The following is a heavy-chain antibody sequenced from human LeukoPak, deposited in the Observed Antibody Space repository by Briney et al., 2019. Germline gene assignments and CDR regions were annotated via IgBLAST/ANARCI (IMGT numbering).Heavy chain of an antibody. Sequence: LPGGSLRLSCAASGFIFGSYAMHWVRQAPGKGLEWVAVMSHDGSNKNYADSVKGRFTISRDNSENTLYLQMNSLRTEDTAVYYCARDKVADLIAALYACDIWGQGTMVTVSS. CDR3: ARDKVADLIAALYACDI. CDR1: GFIFGSYA. V-gene: IGHV3-30-3*01. D-gene: IGHD6-13*01. J-gene: IGHJ3*02. CDR2: MSHDGSNK.